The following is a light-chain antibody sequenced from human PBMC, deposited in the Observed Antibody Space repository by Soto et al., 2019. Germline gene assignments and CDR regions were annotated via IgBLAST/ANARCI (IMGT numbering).Light chain of an antibody. CDR3: QQRSDWPPIT. Sequence: EIVLTQSPDTLSLSPGERATLSCRASQSVGRFLAWYQQKPGQSPRLLIYDASNRATGIPARFSGSGSGTAFTLTISSLEPEDFAVYYCQQRSDWPPITFGGGTKVEIK. V-gene: IGKV3-11*01. CDR2: DAS. CDR1: QSVGRF. J-gene: IGKJ4*01.